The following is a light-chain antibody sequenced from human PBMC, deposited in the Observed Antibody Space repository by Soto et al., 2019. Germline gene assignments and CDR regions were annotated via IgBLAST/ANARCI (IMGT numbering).Light chain of an antibody. V-gene: IGLV2-14*01. CDR1: SGDIGGYNF. CDR3: SSYTSTGTLIV. CDR2: EVR. J-gene: IGLJ7*01. Sequence: QSALTQPASVSGSPGQSITISCSGSSGDIGGYNFVSWYQHLPGKAPKLIIFEVRFRPSGVSSRFSGSKSGDTASLTISGLLPEDEADYYCSSYTSTGTLIVFGGGTQLTVL.